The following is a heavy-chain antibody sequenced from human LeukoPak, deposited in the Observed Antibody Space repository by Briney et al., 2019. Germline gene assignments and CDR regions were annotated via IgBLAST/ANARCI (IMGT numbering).Heavy chain of an antibody. CDR2: IKQDGSEK. CDR1: GFTFSNYW. J-gene: IGHJ4*02. CDR3: ARKMATFYYFDY. D-gene: IGHD5-24*01. V-gene: IGHV3-7*01. Sequence: GGSLRLSCAASGFTFSNYWMSWVRQAPGKGLEWVANIKQDGSEKYYVDSVKGRFTISRDNAKNSLYLQMNSLRAEDTAVYYCARKMATFYYFDYWGQGTLVTVSS.